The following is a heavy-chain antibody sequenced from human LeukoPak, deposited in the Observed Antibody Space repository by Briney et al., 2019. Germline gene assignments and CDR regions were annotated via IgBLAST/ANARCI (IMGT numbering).Heavy chain of an antibody. J-gene: IGHJ6*03. Sequence: GGSLRLSCAASGFTFSSYAMNWVRQAPGKGPEWVSAISSAGGSTYYADSVKGRFTISRDNSKHTLFLQMNSLRAEDTAVYYCAKGGYCDGVSCYGYYYMDVWGKGTTVTVSS. D-gene: IGHD2-15*01. CDR3: AKGGYCDGVSCYGYYYMDV. CDR1: GFTFSSYA. V-gene: IGHV3-23*01. CDR2: ISSAGGST.